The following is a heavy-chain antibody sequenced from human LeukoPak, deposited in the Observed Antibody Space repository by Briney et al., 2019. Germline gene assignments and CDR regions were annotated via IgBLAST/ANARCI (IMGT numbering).Heavy chain of an antibody. V-gene: IGHV3-15*01. CDR2: IKSKTDGGTI. CDR1: GFTFSNAW. D-gene: IGHD2-8*01. J-gene: IGHJ4*02. CDR3: TTSSRLNVDFDC. Sequence: GGSLRLSCAASGFTFSNAWMSWVRQAPGKGLEWVGRIKSKTDGGTIDYAAPAKGRFTISRDDSKNTLYLQMNSLKTEDTAVYYCTTSSRLNVDFDCWGQGTLVTVSS.